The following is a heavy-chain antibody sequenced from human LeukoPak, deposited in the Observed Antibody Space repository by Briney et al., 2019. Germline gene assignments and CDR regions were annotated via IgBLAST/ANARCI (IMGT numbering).Heavy chain of an antibody. CDR2: INPSGGST. CDR1: GYIFTSYY. J-gene: IGHJ3*02. D-gene: IGHD2-8*01. Sequence: ASVKVPCKASGYIFTSYYMHWVRQAPGQGLEWMGIINPSGGSTSYAQKFQGGVTMTRDTSTSTVYMELSSLRSEDTAVYYCARVGGYCTNGVCLDAFDIWGQGTMVTVSS. CDR3: ARVGGYCTNGVCLDAFDI. V-gene: IGHV1-46*01.